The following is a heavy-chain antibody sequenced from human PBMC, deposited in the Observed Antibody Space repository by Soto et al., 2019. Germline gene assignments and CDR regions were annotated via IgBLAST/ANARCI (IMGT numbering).Heavy chain of an antibody. D-gene: IGHD3-22*01. V-gene: IGHV1-69*13. J-gene: IGHJ4*02. CDR1: GGTFSSYA. Sequence: GASVKVSCKASGGTFSSYAISWVRQAPGQGLEWMGGIIPIFGTANYAQKFQGRVTITADESTSTAYMELSSLRSEDTAVYYCARDPYYYDSSGYYSPTAYFDYWGQGTLVTVSS. CDR3: ARDPYYYDSSGYYSPTAYFDY. CDR2: IIPIFGTA.